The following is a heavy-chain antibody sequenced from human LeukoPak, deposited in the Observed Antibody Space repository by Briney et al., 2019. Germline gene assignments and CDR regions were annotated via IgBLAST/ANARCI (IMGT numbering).Heavy chain of an antibody. Sequence: SVKVSCKASGGTFSSYAISWVRQAPGQGLEWMGGIIPIFGTANYAQKFQGRVTITTDESTSTAYMGLSSLRSEDTAVYYCATGQGDYDFDYWGQGTLVTVSS. D-gene: IGHD4-17*01. CDR1: GGTFSSYA. J-gene: IGHJ4*02. V-gene: IGHV1-69*05. CDR3: ATGQGDYDFDY. CDR2: IIPIFGTA.